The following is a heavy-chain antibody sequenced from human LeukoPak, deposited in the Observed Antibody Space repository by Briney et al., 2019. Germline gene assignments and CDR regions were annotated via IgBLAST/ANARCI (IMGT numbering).Heavy chain of an antibody. Sequence: GGSLRLSCAASGFTFSSYAMHWVRQAPGKGLEWVAVISYDGSNKYYADSVKGRFTISRDNSKNTLYLQMNSLRAEDTAVYYCARDGIVAAGSGYYYYYMDVWGKGTTVTVSS. CDR3: ARDGIVAAGSGYYYYYMDV. J-gene: IGHJ6*03. CDR1: GFTFSSYA. V-gene: IGHV3-30*01. CDR2: ISYDGSNK. D-gene: IGHD6-13*01.